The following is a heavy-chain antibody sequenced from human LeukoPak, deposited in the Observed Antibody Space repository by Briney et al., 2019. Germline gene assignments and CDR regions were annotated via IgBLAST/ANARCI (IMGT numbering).Heavy chain of an antibody. CDR3: VIFKGYNYGDDY. CDR1: GFTFSSYA. J-gene: IGHJ4*02. V-gene: IGHV3-64D*06. Sequence: GGSLRLSCSAPGFTFSSYAMHWVRQAPGKGLEYVSAIGSNGDKTYSADSVKGRFTISRDNSKNTLYLQMSSLRAEDTAVYYCVIFKGYNYGDDYWGQGTLVTVSS. D-gene: IGHD5-18*01. CDR2: IGSNGDKT.